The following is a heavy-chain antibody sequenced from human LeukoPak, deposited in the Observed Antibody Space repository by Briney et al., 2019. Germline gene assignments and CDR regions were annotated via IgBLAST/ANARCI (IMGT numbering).Heavy chain of an antibody. J-gene: IGHJ4*02. Sequence: GASVKVSCKASGYTFTGYYMHWVQQAPGQGLEWMGWISAYNGNTNYAQKLQGRVTMTTDTSTSTAYMELRSLRSDDTAVYYCARAPTYWPPIPDDYWGQGTLVTVSS. V-gene: IGHV1-18*04. CDR3: ARAPTYWPPIPDDY. D-gene: IGHD2-15*01. CDR1: GYTFTGYY. CDR2: ISAYNGNT.